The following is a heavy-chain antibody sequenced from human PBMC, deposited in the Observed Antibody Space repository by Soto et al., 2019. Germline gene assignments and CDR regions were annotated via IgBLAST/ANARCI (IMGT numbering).Heavy chain of an antibody. Sequence: SQTLSLTCAISGDSVSSNIAAWNWIRQSPSRGLEWLGRTYYRSKWYNDYAVSVKSRITINPDTSKNQFSLQLNSVTPEDTAVYYCTYYYYDSSGYSGFDIWGQGTMVTVSS. J-gene: IGHJ3*02. CDR3: TYYYYDSSGYSGFDI. CDR2: TYYRSKWYN. CDR1: GDSVSSNIAA. V-gene: IGHV6-1*01. D-gene: IGHD3-22*01.